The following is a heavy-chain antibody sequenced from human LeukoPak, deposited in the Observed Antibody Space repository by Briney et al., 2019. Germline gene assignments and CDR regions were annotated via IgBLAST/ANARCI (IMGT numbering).Heavy chain of an antibody. J-gene: IGHJ4*02. CDR1: GYSISSGYY. CDR3: ARGDDGPDY. Sequence: SEALSLTCTVSGYSISSGYYWDWLRQPPGKGLEWIGYIYYSGSTNYNPSLKSRVTISEDTSKNQFSLKLSSVTAADTAVYYCARGDDGPDYWGQGTLVTVSS. CDR2: IYYSGST. V-gene: IGHV4-61*01. D-gene: IGHD1-1*01.